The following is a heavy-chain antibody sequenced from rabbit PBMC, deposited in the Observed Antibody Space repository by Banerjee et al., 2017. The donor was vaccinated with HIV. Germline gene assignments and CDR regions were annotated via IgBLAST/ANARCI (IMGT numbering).Heavy chain of an antibody. CDR3: ARDRTAGYAGYAYAPYGMDL. J-gene: IGHJ6*01. CDR1: GFSFNNNYV. D-gene: IGHD6-1*01. V-gene: IGHV1S45*01. CDR2: INTSSGNI. Sequence: QEQLEESGGDLVKPEGSLTLTCTASGFSFNNNYVMCWVRQAPGKGLEWIACINTSSGNIVYASWAKGRFTISKTSSTTVTLQMTSLTAADTATYFCARDRTAGYAGYAYAPYGMDLWGPGTLVTDS.